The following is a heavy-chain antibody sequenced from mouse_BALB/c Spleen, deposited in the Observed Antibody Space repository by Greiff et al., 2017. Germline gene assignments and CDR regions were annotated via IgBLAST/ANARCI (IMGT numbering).Heavy chain of an antibody. CDR1: GFTFSSYG. J-gene: IGHJ2*01. Sequence: EVMLVESGGGLVQPGGSLKLSCAASGFTFSSYGMSWVRQTPDKRLELVATINSNGGSTYYPDSVKGRFTISRDNAKNTLYLQMSSLKSEDTAMYDCALYDYDERYFDYWGQGTTLTVSS. CDR3: ALYDYDERYFDY. CDR2: INSNGGST. V-gene: IGHV5-6-3*01. D-gene: IGHD2-4*01.